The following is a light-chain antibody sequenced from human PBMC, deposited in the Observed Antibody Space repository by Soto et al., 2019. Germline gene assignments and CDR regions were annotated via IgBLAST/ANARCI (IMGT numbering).Light chain of an antibody. Sequence: EIVLTQSPGTLSLSPGERATLSCRTSHSVSSSYLAWYQQKPGQAPRLLIHSASSRATGIPDRFSGSGSGTDFTLTISNLEPEDFAVYYCQQRSDWPWTFGQGTKVDIK. CDR2: SAS. J-gene: IGKJ1*01. CDR3: QQRSDWPWT. CDR1: HSVSSSY. V-gene: IGKV3D-20*02.